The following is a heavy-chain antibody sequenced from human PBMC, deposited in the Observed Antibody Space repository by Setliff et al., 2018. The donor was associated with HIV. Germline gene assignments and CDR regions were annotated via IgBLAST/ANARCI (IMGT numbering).Heavy chain of an antibody. D-gene: IGHD3-22*01. V-gene: IGHV4-4*07. CDR1: GASITSHN. CDR3: ARVYYFDSSGYYQRGDVFDI. CDR2: IYTRGNT. Sequence: SETLSLTCSVSGASITSHNWSWIRQAAGKGLEWIGRIYTRGNTNYNPSFKSRVTMSVDTSKNQFSLNLTSVTAADTAMYHCARVYYFDSSGYYQRGDVFDIWGQGTMVTVSS. J-gene: IGHJ3*02.